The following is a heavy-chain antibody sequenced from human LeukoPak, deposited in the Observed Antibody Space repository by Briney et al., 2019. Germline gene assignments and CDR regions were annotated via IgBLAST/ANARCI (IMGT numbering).Heavy chain of an antibody. CDR1: GGSISGHY. Sequence: PSETLSLTCTVSGGSISGHYWSWIRQPPGKGLESIGYIYYSGSTNYSPSLKSRVTISVDTSKNQFSLKLSSVTAADTAVYYCARAPQGTADYYGMDVWGQGTTVTVSS. V-gene: IGHV4-59*11. J-gene: IGHJ6*02. D-gene: IGHD1/OR15-1a*01. CDR3: ARAPQGTADYYGMDV. CDR2: IYYSGST.